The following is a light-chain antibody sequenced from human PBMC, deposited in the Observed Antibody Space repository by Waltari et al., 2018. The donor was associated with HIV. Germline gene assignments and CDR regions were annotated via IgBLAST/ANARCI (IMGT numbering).Light chain of an antibody. CDR2: NNN. CDR1: TSNIGTDA. CDR3: ATWDHRLNGWV. V-gene: IGLV1-44*01. Sequence: QAVLTQPPTAPGTPGPRIPTSCSGRTSNIGTDAVNWYQQLPGTAPKLLIYNNNQRPSGVPDRFSASKSGTSASLAISGLQSEDEADYYCATWDHRLNGWVFGGGTKLTVL. J-gene: IGLJ3*02.